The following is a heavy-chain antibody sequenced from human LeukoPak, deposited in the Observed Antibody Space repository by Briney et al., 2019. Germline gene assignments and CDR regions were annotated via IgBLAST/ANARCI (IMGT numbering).Heavy chain of an antibody. V-gene: IGHV3-11*01. Sequence: GGSLRLSCAAPGFTLSDHYMSWIRQAPGKGLEWVSYITSSGSPIYYADSVKGRFTISRDNAKNSLYLQMNSLRAEDTAVYYCARQTYYDFWSGYYVDYWGQGTLVTVSS. D-gene: IGHD3-3*01. CDR2: ITSSGSPI. CDR1: GFTLSDHY. CDR3: ARQTYYDFWSGYYVDY. J-gene: IGHJ4*02.